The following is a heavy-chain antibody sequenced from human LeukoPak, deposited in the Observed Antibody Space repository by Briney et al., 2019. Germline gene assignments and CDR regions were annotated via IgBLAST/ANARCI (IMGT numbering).Heavy chain of an antibody. CDR1: GFTFSSYE. J-gene: IGHJ4*02. D-gene: IGHD6-13*01. Sequence: GGSLRLSCAASGFTFSSYEMNWVRQAPGKGLEWVSYISSRGSTTYYADSVKGRFTISRDNAKNSLYLQMNSLSAEDTAVYYCAKRTSGSSWYSSDSWGQGTLVTVSS. CDR2: ISSRGSTT. CDR3: AKRTSGSSWYSSDS. V-gene: IGHV3-48*03.